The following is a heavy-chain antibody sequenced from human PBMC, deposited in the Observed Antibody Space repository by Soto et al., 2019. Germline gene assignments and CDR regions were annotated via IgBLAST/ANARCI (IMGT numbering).Heavy chain of an antibody. D-gene: IGHD5-12*01. CDR1: GGSFSGYY. CDR2: INHSGST. CDR3: AKRRAENSGYYESQRSRTPGRGY. Sequence: SETLSLTCAVYGGSFSGYYWTWIRQPPGTGLEWIGEINHSGSTNYNPSLKSRVTISVDTSKNQLSLKLSSVTAADTAVYYCAKRRAENSGYYESQRSRTPGRGYWGQGTLVTV. V-gene: IGHV4-34*01. J-gene: IGHJ4*02.